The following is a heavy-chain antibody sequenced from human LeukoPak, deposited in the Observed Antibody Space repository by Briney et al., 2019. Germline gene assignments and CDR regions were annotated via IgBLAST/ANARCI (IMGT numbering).Heavy chain of an antibody. V-gene: IGHV4-4*02. CDR2: VDHSGST. CDR3: ARVYRYCSSSSCYRFDP. CDR1: GGAISSSKW. J-gene: IGHJ5*02. Sequence: SETLSLTCAVSGGAISSSKWWSWVRQPPGKGLEWIGEVDHSGSTKNNQALKSRATLSVDKSRNQLSLRSSSVTAADTAVYYCARVYRYCSSSSCYRFDPGGRGTLVTAS. D-gene: IGHD2-2*01.